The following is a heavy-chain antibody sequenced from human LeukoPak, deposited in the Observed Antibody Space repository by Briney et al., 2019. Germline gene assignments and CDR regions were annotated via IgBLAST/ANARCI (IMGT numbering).Heavy chain of an antibody. D-gene: IGHD3-16*01. CDR1: GFTFSSYS. V-gene: IGHV3-48*02. J-gene: IGHJ6*02. CDR2: ISSSSSTI. Sequence: PGGSLRLSCAASGFTFSSYSMNWVRQAPGKGLEGVSYISSSSSTIYYADSVKGRFTISRDNAKNSLYLQMNSLRDEDTAVYYCARTPTRIMITFGGVRGSYYYGMDVWGQGTTVTVSS. CDR3: ARTPTRIMITFGGVRGSYYYGMDV.